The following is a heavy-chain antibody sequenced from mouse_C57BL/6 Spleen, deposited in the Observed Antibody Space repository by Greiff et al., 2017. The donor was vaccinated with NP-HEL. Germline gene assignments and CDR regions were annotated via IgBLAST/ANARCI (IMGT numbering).Heavy chain of an antibody. CDR3: TSGNWDGGAMDY. V-gene: IGHV5-9-1*02. D-gene: IGHD4-1*01. CDR2: ISSGGDYI. J-gene: IGHJ4*01. Sequence: VESGEGLVKPGGSLKLSCAASGFTFSSYAMSWVRQTPEKRLEWVAYISSGGDYIYYADTVKGRFTISRDNARNTLYLQMSSLKSEDTAMYYCTSGNWDGGAMDYWGQGTSVTVSS. CDR1: GFTFSSYA.